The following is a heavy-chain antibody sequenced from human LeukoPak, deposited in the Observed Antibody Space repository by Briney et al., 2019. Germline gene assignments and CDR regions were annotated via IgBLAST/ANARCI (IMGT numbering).Heavy chain of an antibody. Sequence: GGSLRLSCAASGFTFSDYYMSWIRQAPGKGLEWVSYISSSGSTIYYADSVKGRFTISRDNAKNPLYLQMNSLRAEDTAVYYCARDSLYSSSWLGYYYGMDVWGQGTTVTVSS. V-gene: IGHV3-11*01. J-gene: IGHJ6*02. CDR1: GFTFSDYY. CDR3: ARDSLYSSSWLGYYYGMDV. D-gene: IGHD6-13*01. CDR2: ISSSGSTI.